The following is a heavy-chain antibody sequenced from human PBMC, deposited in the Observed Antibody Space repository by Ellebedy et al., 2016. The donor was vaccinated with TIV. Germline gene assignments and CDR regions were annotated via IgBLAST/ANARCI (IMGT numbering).Heavy chain of an antibody. V-gene: IGHV4-61*02. D-gene: IGHD1-1*01. CDR3: ARVHCSITTCDYYYMDV. Sequence: SETLSLXCSVSGGSISSGRFYWNWIRQPAGKGLEWIGRIFTSGSFNYNPSLMGRITMSVVTSTNQISLRLNSVTAADTAVYYCARVHCSITTCDYYYMDVWGKGTTVTVSS. CDR2: IFTSGSF. CDR1: GGSISSGRFY. J-gene: IGHJ6*03.